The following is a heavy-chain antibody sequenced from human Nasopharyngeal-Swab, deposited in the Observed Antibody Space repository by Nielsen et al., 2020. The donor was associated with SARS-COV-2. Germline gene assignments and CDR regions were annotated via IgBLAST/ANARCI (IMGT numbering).Heavy chain of an antibody. J-gene: IGHJ6*03. CDR1: GFTFSSYA. CDR3: GRGGVVLRRFGGLTHMDV. V-gene: IGHV3-30*04. Sequence: GGSLRLSCEASGFTFSSYAMHWVRQAPGKGLEWVAVISYDGSNKYYADSVKGRVTISRDNSKNTRYLQRNSVRGEDTAVYYGGRGGVVLRRFGGLTHMDVWGKGTTVTVSS. D-gene: IGHD3-10*01. CDR2: ISYDGSNK.